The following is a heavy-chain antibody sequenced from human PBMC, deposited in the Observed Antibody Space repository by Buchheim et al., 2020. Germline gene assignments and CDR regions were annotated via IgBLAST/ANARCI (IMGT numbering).Heavy chain of an antibody. V-gene: IGHV4-31*03. D-gene: IGHD3-16*01. CDR3: ARYVLVTGLYYYGLDV. Sequence: QVQLQESGPGLVKPSQTLSLTCTVSGGSISSGGYYWSWIRQHPGKGLEWIGYIYHSGSTDYSPSLKSRVTISVDTSKKQVSLKLSSVTAADTAVYYCARYVLVTGLYYYGLDVWGQGTT. CDR1: GGSISSGGYY. J-gene: IGHJ6*02. CDR2: IYHSGST.